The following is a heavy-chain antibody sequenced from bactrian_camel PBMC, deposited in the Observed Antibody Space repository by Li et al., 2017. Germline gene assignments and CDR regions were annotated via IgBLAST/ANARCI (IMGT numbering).Heavy chain of an antibody. CDR1: GFTLSSYR. Sequence: HVQLVESGGASVQPGGSLRLSCAASGFTLSSYRTYWVRQAPGKGLEWLSTINPGGGTAYYVDSVKGRFTISRDNAKNTVYLQMNNLKPEDTAVYYYAASFTACVARAHYVERYNYWGQGTQVTVS. D-gene: IGHD3*01. V-gene: IGHV3S1*01. CDR3: AASFTACVARAHYVERYNY. J-gene: IGHJ4*01. CDR2: INPGGGTA.